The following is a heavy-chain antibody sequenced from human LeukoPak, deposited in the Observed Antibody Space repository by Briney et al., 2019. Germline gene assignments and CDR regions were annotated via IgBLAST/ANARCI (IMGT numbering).Heavy chain of an antibody. CDR1: GFTFSSHH. CDR2: IKPDGSEK. Sequence: PGGSLRLSCVASGFTFSSHHMNWVRQTPGKGLESVATIKPDGSEKYYVDSVKGRFTISRDNAKSSLYLQMNSLRAKDTGVYFCARMSSYCDYWGQGTLVTVSS. CDR3: ARMSSYCDY. J-gene: IGHJ4*02. V-gene: IGHV3-7*01. D-gene: IGHD2-2*01.